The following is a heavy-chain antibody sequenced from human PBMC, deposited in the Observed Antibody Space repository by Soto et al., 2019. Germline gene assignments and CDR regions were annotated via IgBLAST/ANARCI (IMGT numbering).Heavy chain of an antibody. J-gene: IGHJ3*02. CDR1: GFTFSSYS. V-gene: IGHV3-21*01. D-gene: IGHD3-22*01. CDR3: ASLLARYYYDSSGYKDAFDI. CDR2: ISSSSSYI. Sequence: GGSLRLSCAASGFTFSSYSMNWVRQAPGKGLEWVSSISSSSSYIYYADSVKGRFTISRDNAKNSLYLQMNSLRAADTAVYYCASLLARYYYDSSGYKDAFDIWGQGTMVTVSS.